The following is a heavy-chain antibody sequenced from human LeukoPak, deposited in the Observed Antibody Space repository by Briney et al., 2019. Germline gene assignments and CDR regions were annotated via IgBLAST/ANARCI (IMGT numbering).Heavy chain of an antibody. CDR3: ARCQHRVTYSEDAFDI. Sequence: GSLRLSCAPSGFTFSSYAMHWVRPAPGKGLEWMAVISYAGRNKFYADSVRGRVTISRDNSKNTLYLQMNNLKTEDAAVYYCARCQHRVTYSEDAFDIWGQGTMVTVSS. CDR2: ISYAGRNK. D-gene: IGHD4-11*01. CDR1: GFTFSSYA. V-gene: IGHV3-30*04. J-gene: IGHJ3*02.